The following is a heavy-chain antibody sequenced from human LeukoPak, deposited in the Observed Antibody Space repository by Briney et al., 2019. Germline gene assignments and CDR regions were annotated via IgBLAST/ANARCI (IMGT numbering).Heavy chain of an antibody. CDR2: IYTSGST. J-gene: IGHJ5*02. V-gene: IGHV4-4*09. D-gene: IGHD2-2*01. CDR1: GGSISSYY. Sequence: SETLSLTCTVSGGSISSYYWSWIRQPPGKGLEWVGYIYTSGSTNYNPSLKSRVTISVDTSKNQFSLKLSSVTAADTAVYYCARWGVPAAKDNWFDPWGQGTLVTVSS. CDR3: ARWGVPAAKDNWFDP.